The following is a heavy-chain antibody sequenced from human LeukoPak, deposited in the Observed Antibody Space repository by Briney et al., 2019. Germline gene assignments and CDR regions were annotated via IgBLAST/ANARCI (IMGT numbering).Heavy chain of an antibody. CDR3: ARDRDSSGYYRNWFDP. Sequence: ASVKVSFKASGYTFTSYYMHWVRQAPGQGLEWMGIINPSGGSTSYAQKFQGRVTMTRDTSTSTVYMELSSLRSEDTAVYYCARDRDSSGYYRNWFDPWGQGTLVTVSS. V-gene: IGHV1-46*01. CDR1: GYTFTSYY. J-gene: IGHJ5*02. CDR2: INPSGGST. D-gene: IGHD3-22*01.